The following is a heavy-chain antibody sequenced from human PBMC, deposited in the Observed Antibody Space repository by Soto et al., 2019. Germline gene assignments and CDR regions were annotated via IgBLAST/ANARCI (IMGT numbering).Heavy chain of an antibody. V-gene: IGHV3-74*01. CDR1: GFTFSSYW. Sequence: EVQLVESGGGFVQPGGSLRLSCAASGFTFSSYWMHWVRQAPGAGPVWVSRISSDGSSIYYADSVKGRFTVSRDNARNTMYLQMSSLRADDTAVYYCGTSREGYSYFERWGQGILVTVSS. D-gene: IGHD4-4*01. CDR2: ISSDGSSI. J-gene: IGHJ4*02. CDR3: GTSREGYSYFER.